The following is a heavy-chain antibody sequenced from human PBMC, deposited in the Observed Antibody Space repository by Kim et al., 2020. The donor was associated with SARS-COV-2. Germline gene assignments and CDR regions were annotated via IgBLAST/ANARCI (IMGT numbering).Heavy chain of an antibody. Sequence: GGSLRLSCAASGFTFSSYEMHWVRQAPGKGLEWVSYIRSSGSNIYYADSVKGRFTISRDNAKNSLYLQMNSLRAEDTAVYYCARYEAVAGTLDYWGQGTLVTVSS. J-gene: IGHJ4*02. CDR1: GFTFSSYE. CDR3: ARYEAVAGTLDY. CDR2: IRSSGSNI. V-gene: IGHV3-48*03. D-gene: IGHD6-19*01.